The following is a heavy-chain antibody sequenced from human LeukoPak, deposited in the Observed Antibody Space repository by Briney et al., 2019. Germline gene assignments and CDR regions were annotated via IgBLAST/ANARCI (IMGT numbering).Heavy chain of an antibody. V-gene: IGHV3-7*01. CDR3: ARDPPGYYDFWSGYYTGDY. D-gene: IGHD3-3*01. Sequence: GGSLRLSCAASGSTFSSYWMSWVRQAPGKGLEWVANIKQDGSEKYYVDSVKGRFTISRDNAKNSLYLQMNSLRAEDTAVYYCARDPPGYYDFWSGYYTGDYWGQGTLVTVSS. J-gene: IGHJ4*02. CDR1: GSTFSSYW. CDR2: IKQDGSEK.